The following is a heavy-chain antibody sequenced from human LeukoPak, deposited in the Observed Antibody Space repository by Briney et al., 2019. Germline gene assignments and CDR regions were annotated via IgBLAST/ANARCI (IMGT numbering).Heavy chain of an antibody. CDR1: GFIFSRYG. D-gene: IGHD3-10*02. CDR3: AELGITMIGGV. CDR2: ISGSGGTT. Sequence: GGSLTLSCAASGFIFSRYGMSWLRQAPGKGLKWVSAISGSGGTTYYADSVKGRFTISRDNAKNSLYLQMNSLRAEDTAVYYCAELGITMIGGVWGKGTTVTISS. V-gene: IGHV3-23*01. J-gene: IGHJ6*04.